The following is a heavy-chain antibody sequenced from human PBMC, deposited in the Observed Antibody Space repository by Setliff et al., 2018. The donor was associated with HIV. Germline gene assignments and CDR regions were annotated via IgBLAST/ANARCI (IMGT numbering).Heavy chain of an antibody. J-gene: IGHJ5*02. Sequence: ASETLSLTCTVSGGSISNSRYYWSWIRQPPGKGLEWIGSIYYSGSTYYNPSLKSRVTISVDTSKNQFSLKLSSVTAADAAVYYCASRVYYYDSSGYLREEGFDPWGQGTLVPVSS. CDR1: GGSISNSRYY. V-gene: IGHV4-39*01. CDR3: ASRVYYYDSSGYLREEGFDP. D-gene: IGHD3-22*01. CDR2: IYYSGST.